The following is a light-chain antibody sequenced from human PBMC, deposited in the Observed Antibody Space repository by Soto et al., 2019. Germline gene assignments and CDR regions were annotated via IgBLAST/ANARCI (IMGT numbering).Light chain of an antibody. CDR1: QSISSY. Sequence: DIQMTQSPSSLSASVGDRVTITCRASQSISSYLNWYQQKPGKAPKLLIYAASSLQSGLPSRFSGSGSGTDFTLTISTLQTEDFATYYCQLSYSTSWTFGQGTKVDIK. CDR2: AAS. V-gene: IGKV1-39*01. J-gene: IGKJ1*01. CDR3: QLSYSTSWT.